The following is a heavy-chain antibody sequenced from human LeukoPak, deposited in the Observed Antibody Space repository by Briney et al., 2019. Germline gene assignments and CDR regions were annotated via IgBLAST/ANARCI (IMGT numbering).Heavy chain of an antibody. D-gene: IGHD1-14*01. V-gene: IGHV4-4*09. J-gene: IGHJ6*03. CDR1: GASIGAYY. CDR3: ARLGVNGTTPSFYHYMDV. Sequence: SETLSLTCTVSGASIGAYYWSWIRQPPGKELEWLGYIYTSGTTNSNPSLKSRVTVSVDTPKNQFSLKLTSVTAADTAVYYCARLGVNGTTPSFYHYMDVWGKGTTVTVSS. CDR2: IYTSGTT.